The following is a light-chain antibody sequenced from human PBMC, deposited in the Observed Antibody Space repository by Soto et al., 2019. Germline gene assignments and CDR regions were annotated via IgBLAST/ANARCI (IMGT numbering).Light chain of an antibody. Sequence: EIVLTQSPATLSLSPGARATLSCRASQSVSSSYLAWYQQKPGQAPRLLIYGASSRATGIPDRFSGSGSGTDFTLTISRLEPEDFAVYYCQQYHNWPITFGQGTRLEIK. J-gene: IGKJ5*01. CDR3: QQYHNWPIT. V-gene: IGKV3-20*01. CDR1: QSVSSSY. CDR2: GAS.